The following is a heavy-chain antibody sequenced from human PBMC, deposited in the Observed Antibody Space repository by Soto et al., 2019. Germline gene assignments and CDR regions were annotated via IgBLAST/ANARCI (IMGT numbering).Heavy chain of an antibody. CDR2: IRSKADGGTI. J-gene: IGHJ4*02. CDR3: TREPDYSNYFEY. CDR1: GFTFNNAW. D-gene: IGHD4-4*01. V-gene: IGHV3-15*07. Sequence: EVQLVESGGGLVRPGGSLRLSCVASGFTFNNAWMNWVRQAPGKGLEWVGRIRSKADGGTIDYAAHVKDRFTISRDDSKNTLHLQMNSLKTEDTAVYYCTREPDYSNYFEYWGQGTLVTVSS.